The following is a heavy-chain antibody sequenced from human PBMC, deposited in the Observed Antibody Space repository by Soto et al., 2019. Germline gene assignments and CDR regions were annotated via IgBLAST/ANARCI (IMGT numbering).Heavy chain of an antibody. Sequence: GGSLRLSCAASGFTFNNYAMNWVRQAPGKGLEWVATISVTVGSTYYADSVKGRFTISRDNSKNTLYLQMNSLRFEDTAVYYCAKDRLGGNFDYWGQGTQVTVSS. CDR2: ISVTVGST. CDR1: GFTFNNYA. J-gene: IGHJ4*02. V-gene: IGHV3-23*01. CDR3: AKDRLGGNFDY.